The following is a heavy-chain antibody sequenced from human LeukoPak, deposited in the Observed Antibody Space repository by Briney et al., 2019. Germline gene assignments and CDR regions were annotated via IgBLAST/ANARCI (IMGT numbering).Heavy chain of an antibody. CDR3: ARVGSSLSWFDP. CDR1: GGSISSYY. CDR2: IYYSGST. D-gene: IGHD6-13*01. Sequence: SETLSLTCAVYGGSISSYYWSWIRQPPGKGLEWIGYIYYSGSTNYNPSLKSRVTISVDTSKNQFSLKLSSVTAADTAVYYCARVGSSLSWFDPWGQGTLVTVSS. V-gene: IGHV4-59*01. J-gene: IGHJ5*02.